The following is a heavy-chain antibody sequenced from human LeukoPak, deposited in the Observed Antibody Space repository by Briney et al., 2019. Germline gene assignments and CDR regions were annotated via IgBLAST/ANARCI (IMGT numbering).Heavy chain of an antibody. J-gene: IGHJ4*02. CDR1: GFTFSSYW. CDR2: INQDGSEK. CDR3: ARGDSSGWYEGFY. D-gene: IGHD6-19*01. V-gene: IGHV3-7*01. Sequence: PGGSLRLSCAASGFTFSSYWMSWVRQAPGKGLEWVANINQDGSEKYYVDSVKGRFTISRDNAKNSLYLQMNSLRGEDTAVYYCARGDSSGWYEGFYWGQGTLVTVSS.